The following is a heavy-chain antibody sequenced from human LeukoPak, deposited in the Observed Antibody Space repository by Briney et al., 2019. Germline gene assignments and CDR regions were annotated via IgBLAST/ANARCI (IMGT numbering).Heavy chain of an antibody. V-gene: IGHV1-69*13. Sequence: GASVKVSCKASGGTFSSYAISWVRQAPGQGLEWMGGIIPIFGTANYAQKFQGGVTITADESTSTAYMELSSLRSEDTAVYYCARGYEMTVLDYWGQGTLVTVSS. J-gene: IGHJ4*02. CDR2: IIPIFGTA. D-gene: IGHD5-24*01. CDR1: GGTFSSYA. CDR3: ARGYEMTVLDY.